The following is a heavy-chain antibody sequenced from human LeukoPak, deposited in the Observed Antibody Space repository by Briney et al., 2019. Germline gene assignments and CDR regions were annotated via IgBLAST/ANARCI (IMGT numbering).Heavy chain of an antibody. CDR3: ARVGGSYFDY. CDR2: IYRGGST. Sequence: PGGSLRLSCAASGFTVSSNYMSWVRQAPGKGVEGVSVIYRGGSTYYADSVKGRFTISRDNSKNTLYLQMNSLRAEDTAVYHCARVGGSYFDYWGQGTLVTVSS. V-gene: IGHV3-53*01. D-gene: IGHD4-23*01. J-gene: IGHJ4*02. CDR1: GFTVSSNY.